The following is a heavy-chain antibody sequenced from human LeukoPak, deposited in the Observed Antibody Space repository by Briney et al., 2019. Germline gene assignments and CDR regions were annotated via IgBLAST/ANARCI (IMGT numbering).Heavy chain of an antibody. D-gene: IGHD1-20*01. CDR3: ARVGRTSSPYNWKKPDAFDI. J-gene: IGHJ3*02. Sequence: PGGSLRLSCAASGFTFRNFGMHWVRQAPGKGLEWVAVISFNGEATYYADSVQGRFTITRDNAKNSLYLQMNSLRAEDTAVYYCARVGRTSSPYNWKKPDAFDIWGQGTMVTVSS. CDR1: GFTFRNFG. V-gene: IGHV3-30*03. CDR2: ISFNGEAT.